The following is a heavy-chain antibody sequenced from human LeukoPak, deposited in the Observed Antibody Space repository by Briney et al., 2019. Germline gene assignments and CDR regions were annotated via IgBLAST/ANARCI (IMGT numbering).Heavy chain of an antibody. CDR2: INWNGGST. CDR1: GFTFDDYG. V-gene: IGHV3-20*04. D-gene: IGHD3-22*01. J-gene: IGHJ4*02. CDR3: ARDRTYYYDSSGGY. Sequence: GGSLRLSRAASGFTFDDYGMSWVRQAPGKGLEWASGINWNGGSTGYADSVKGRFTISRDNAKNSLYLQMNSLRAEDTALYYCARDRTYYYDSSGGYWGQGTLVTVSS.